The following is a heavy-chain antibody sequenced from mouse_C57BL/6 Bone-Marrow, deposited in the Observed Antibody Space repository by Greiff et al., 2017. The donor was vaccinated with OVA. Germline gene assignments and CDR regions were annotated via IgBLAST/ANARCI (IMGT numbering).Heavy chain of an antibody. J-gene: IGHJ1*03. CDR1: GFSLSTFGMG. D-gene: IGHD1-1*01. Sequence: QVTLKESGPGILQPSQTLSLTCSFSGFSLSTFGMGVGWIRQPSGKGLVWLVHIWWDDDKYYNPALKSRLTISKDTSKNQVFLKISNVDTADTATYYCARIDYDGSSYLCYFDVWGTGTTVTVSS. V-gene: IGHV8-8*01. CDR2: IWWDDDK. CDR3: ARIDYDGSSYLCYFDV.